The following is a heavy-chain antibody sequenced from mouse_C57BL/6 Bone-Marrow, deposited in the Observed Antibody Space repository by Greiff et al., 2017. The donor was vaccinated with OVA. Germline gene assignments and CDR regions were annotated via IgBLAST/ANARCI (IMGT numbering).Heavy chain of an antibody. Sequence: EVQRVESGPELVKPGASVKISCKASGYSFTGYYMNWVKQSPEKSLEWIGEINPSTGGTTYNQKFKAKATLTVDKSSSTAYMQLKSLTSEDSTVYNCARSGWLLRGDYFDYWGQGTTLTVSS. CDR1: GYSFTGYY. J-gene: IGHJ2*01. D-gene: IGHD2-3*01. CDR3: ARSGWLLRGDYFDY. V-gene: IGHV1-42*01. CDR2: INPSTGGT.